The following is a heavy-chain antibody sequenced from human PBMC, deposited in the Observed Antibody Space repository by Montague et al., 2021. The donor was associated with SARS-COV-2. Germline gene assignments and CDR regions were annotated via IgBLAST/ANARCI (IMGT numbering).Heavy chain of an antibody. J-gene: IGHJ3*01. CDR1: GVSVNNYY. V-gene: IGHV4-59*02. CDR3: VRDFYDTSDYFQGTFDV. D-gene: IGHD3-22*01. CDR2: IYYTGST. Sequence: SETLSLTCSVSGVSVNNYYWAWIRQTPEKGLEWIGYIYYTGSTNYNPSLRNRITISIDTSANQFSLKLRSVTPADTAVYYCVRDFYDTSDYFQGTFDVWGQGTVVTVSS.